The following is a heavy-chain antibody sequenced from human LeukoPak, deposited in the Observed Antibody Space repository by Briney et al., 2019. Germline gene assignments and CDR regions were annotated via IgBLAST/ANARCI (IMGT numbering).Heavy chain of an antibody. CDR1: GGTFSSYA. Sequence: ASVKVSCKASGGTFSSYAISWVRQAPGPGLEWMGRINPNSGGTNYAQKFQGRVTMTRDTSISTAYMELNRLGSDDTAVYYCAREPGGAGTTIDYWGQGTLVTVSS. J-gene: IGHJ4*02. CDR2: INPNSGGT. V-gene: IGHV1-2*06. D-gene: IGHD1-7*01. CDR3: AREPGGAGTTIDY.